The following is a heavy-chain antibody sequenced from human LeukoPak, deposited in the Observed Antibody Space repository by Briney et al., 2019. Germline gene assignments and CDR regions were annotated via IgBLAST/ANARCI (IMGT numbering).Heavy chain of an antibody. V-gene: IGHV3-7*03. CDR2: IKEDGSVK. CDR3: ARAHPIDSSGYVD. CDR1: GFIFSSHW. J-gene: IGHJ4*02. Sequence: GGSLRLSCTASGFIFSSHWMTWVRQSPGKGLEWVANIKEDGSVKYYVDSVKGRFTISRDNTKNALYLQMNSLRADDTAVYFCARAHPIDSSGYVDWGQGTLVTVSS. D-gene: IGHD3-22*01.